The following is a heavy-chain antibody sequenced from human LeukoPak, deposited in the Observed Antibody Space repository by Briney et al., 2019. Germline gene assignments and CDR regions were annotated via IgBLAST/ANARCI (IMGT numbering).Heavy chain of an antibody. V-gene: IGHV4-39*01. Sequence: SETLSLTCTVSGGSISSSSYYWGWIRQPPGKGLEWIESIYYSGSTYYNPSLKSRATISVDTSKNQFSLKLSSVTAADTAVYYCARLPREWSFEHWFDPWGQGTLVTVSS. CDR1: GGSISSSSYY. CDR2: IYYSGST. D-gene: IGHD3-3*01. CDR3: ARLPREWSFEHWFDP. J-gene: IGHJ5*02.